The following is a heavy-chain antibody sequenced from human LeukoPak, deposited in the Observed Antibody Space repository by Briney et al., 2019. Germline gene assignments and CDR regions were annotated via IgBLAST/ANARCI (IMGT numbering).Heavy chain of an antibody. D-gene: IGHD2-2*01. V-gene: IGHV1-18*04. J-gene: IGHJ5*02. CDR2: ISAYNGNT. CDR3: ARNYCSSTSCYPWFDP. Sequence: ASVKVSCKASGYTFTGYGISWVRQAPGQGLEWMGWISAYNGNTNYAQKLQGRVTMTTDTSTSTAYMELRSLRSDDTAVYYCARNYCSSTSCYPWFDPWGQGTLVTVSS. CDR1: GYTFTGYG.